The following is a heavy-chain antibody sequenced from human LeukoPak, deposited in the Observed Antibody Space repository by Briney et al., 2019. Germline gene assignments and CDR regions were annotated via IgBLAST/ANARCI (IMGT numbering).Heavy chain of an antibody. V-gene: IGHV4-38-2*02. CDR3: ARDWGEKIWFGESYNWFDP. Sequence: PSETLSLTCAVSGYSISSGYYWGWIRQPPGKGLEWIGSIYRSGSTYYNPSLKSRVTISVDTSKNQFSLKLSSVTAADTAVYYCARDWGEKIWFGESYNWFDPWGQGTLVTVSS. D-gene: IGHD3-10*01. J-gene: IGHJ5*02. CDR2: IYRSGST. CDR1: GYSISSGYY.